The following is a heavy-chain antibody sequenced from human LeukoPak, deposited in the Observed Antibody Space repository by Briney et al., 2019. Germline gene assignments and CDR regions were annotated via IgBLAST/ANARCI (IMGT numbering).Heavy chain of an antibody. V-gene: IGHV4-38-2*02. D-gene: IGHD1-26*01. CDR2: IYHSGAA. J-gene: IGHJ4*02. Sequence: PSETLSLTCTVSGYSISSGFFWSWIRQPPGKGLEWVGYIYHSGAAYHNPSLKSRLALSVDTSNNQFSLRLRSVTAADTAVYYCVRGVGGEYFYFDRWGQGALVTVSA. CDR3: VRGVGGEYFYFDR. CDR1: GYSISSGFF.